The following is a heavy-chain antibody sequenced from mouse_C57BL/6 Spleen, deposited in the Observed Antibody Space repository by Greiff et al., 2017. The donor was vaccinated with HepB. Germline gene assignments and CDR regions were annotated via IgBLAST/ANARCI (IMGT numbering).Heavy chain of an antibody. D-gene: IGHD1-1*01. J-gene: IGHJ1*03. CDR1: GFTFSDYG. Sequence: EVQLQESGGGLVKPGGSLKLSCAASGFTFSDYGMHWVRQAPEKGLEWVAYISSGSSTIYYADTVKGRFTISRDNAKNTLFLQMTSLRSEDTAMYYCARGRNYYGSRGYFDVWGTGTTVTVSS. V-gene: IGHV5-17*01. CDR2: ISSGSSTI. CDR3: ARGRNYYGSRGYFDV.